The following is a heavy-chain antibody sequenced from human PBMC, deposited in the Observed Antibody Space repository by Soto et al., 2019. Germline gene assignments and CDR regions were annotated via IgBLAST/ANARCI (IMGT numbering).Heavy chain of an antibody. D-gene: IGHD6-13*01. CDR1: GFTFRSFT. CDR2: ISSNSAYI. J-gene: IGHJ5*02. V-gene: IGHV3-21*01. Sequence: LRLSCAASGFTFRSFTMNWVRHAPGKGLEWVSTISSNSAYIYYTDALRGRFTISRDNAKNSLHLQMNSLRAEDTAVYYCTRDASRDSSARGWFDPWGPGTLVTVSS. CDR3: TRDASRDSSARGWFDP.